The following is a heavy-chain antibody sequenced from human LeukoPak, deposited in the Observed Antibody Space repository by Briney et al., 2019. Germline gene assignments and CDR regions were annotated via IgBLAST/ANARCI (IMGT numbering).Heavy chain of an antibody. CDR1: GYTLTELS. D-gene: IGHD6-19*01. J-gene: IGHJ4*02. V-gene: IGHV1-24*01. Sequence: GASVKVSCKVSGYTLTELSMHWVRQAPGKGLEWMGGFDPEDGETIYAQKFQGRVTMTEDTSTDTAYMELSSLRSEDTAVYYCATWGSGWSRGGYFDYWGQGTLVTVSS. CDR3: ATWGSGWSRGGYFDY. CDR2: FDPEDGET.